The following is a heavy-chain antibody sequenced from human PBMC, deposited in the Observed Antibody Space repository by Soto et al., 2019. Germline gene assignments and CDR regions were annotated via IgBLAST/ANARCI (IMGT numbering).Heavy chain of an antibody. CDR1: GFTFSSYA. CDR2: ISGDATTT. V-gene: IGHV3-48*04. CDR3: ASAPYYYASGS. J-gene: IGHJ5*02. Sequence: GGSLRLSCAASGFTFSSYAMSWVRQAPGKGLEWVSKISGDATTTYYADSVKGRFTVSRDNAKNSVYLQMNSLRAEDTAVYYCASAPYYYASGSWGQGPLVTVSS. D-gene: IGHD3-10*01.